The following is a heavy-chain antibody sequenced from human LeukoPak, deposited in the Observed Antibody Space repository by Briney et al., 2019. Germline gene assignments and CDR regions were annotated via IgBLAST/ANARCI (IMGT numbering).Heavy chain of an antibody. CDR1: GYTFTSYG. CDR3: AREDYCSGGSCYSANWFDP. D-gene: IGHD2-15*01. J-gene: IGHJ5*02. V-gene: IGHV1-18*01. Sequence: ASVKVSCKASGYTFTSYGISWVRHAPGQGLEWMGWISAYNGNTNYAQKLQGRVTMTTDTSTSTAYMELWSLRSDDTAVYYCAREDYCSGGSCYSANWFDPWGQGTLVTVSS. CDR2: ISAYNGNT.